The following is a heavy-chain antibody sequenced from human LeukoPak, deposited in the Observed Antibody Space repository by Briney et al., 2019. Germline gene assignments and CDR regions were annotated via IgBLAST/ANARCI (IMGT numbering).Heavy chain of an antibody. CDR3: ARVGAWDLQRVFDY. D-gene: IGHD1-26*01. V-gene: IGHV3-7*01. J-gene: IGHJ4*02. Sequence: GGSLRLSCAASGFRFGDYWMTWARHVPGKGLEWVANIKQDGAEKQYAESVEGRFIISRDNAKNSLYLEMDSLKVEDTAVYYCARVGAWDLQRVFDYWGQGTLVTVSS. CDR1: GFRFGDYW. CDR2: IKQDGAEK.